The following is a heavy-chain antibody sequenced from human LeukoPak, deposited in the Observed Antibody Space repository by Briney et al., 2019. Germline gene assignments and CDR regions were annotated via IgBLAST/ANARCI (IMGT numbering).Heavy chain of an antibody. Sequence: SETLSLTCAVYGGSFSGYYWSWIRQPPGKGLEWIGSIYYSGSTYYNPSLKSRVTISVDTSKNQFSLKLSSVTAADTAVYYCARRSGYSYGLPHRAPFDYWGQGTLVTVSS. CDR3: ARRSGYSYGLPHRAPFDY. CDR2: IYYSGST. V-gene: IGHV4-34*01. J-gene: IGHJ4*02. D-gene: IGHD5-18*01. CDR1: GGSFSGYY.